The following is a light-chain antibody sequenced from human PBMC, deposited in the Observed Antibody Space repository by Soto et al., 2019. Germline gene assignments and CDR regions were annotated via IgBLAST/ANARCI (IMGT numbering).Light chain of an antibody. V-gene: IGLV2-14*01. CDR1: SSDVGGYNY. Sequence: QPVPTQPSSVPGSPGQAITISCTGTSSDVGGYNYVFWYQQQSGKAPKLMIHEVSNRPSGVSNRFSGYKYGNTASLTISGLQAEDEADYYCSSYTSSRAYVFGIGTKVT. CDR2: EVS. CDR3: SSYTSSRAYV. J-gene: IGLJ1*01.